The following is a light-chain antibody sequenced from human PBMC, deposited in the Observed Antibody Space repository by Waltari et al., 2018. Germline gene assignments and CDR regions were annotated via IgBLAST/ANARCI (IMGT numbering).Light chain of an antibody. Sequence: QAVVTQEPSLTVSPGETVTLPGGPRTRAVPSGHYPYWFQQKPGHAPRTLVFDTNIKHSWTPARFSGSLLGGKAALTLSGAQPDDEAEYYCLLFYSGPRVFGGGTKLTVL. V-gene: IGLV7-46*01. CDR1: TRAVPSGHY. CDR2: DTN. CDR3: LLFYSGPRV. J-gene: IGLJ2*01.